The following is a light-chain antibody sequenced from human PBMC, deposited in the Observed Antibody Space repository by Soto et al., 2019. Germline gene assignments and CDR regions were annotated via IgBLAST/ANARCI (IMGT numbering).Light chain of an antibody. CDR1: SSDVGGYDY. CDR3: SSYTSSSTYV. V-gene: IGLV2-14*01. J-gene: IGLJ1*01. Sequence: QSALAQPRSVSGSPGQSVTISCTGTSSDVGGYDYVSWYQHHPGKAPKLVIYDVTYRPSGVSDRFSGSKSANTASLTISGLQAEDEADYYCSSYTSSSTYVFGTGTKVTVL. CDR2: DVT.